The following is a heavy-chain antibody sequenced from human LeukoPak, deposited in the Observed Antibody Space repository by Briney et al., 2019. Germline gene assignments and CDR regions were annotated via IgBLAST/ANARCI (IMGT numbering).Heavy chain of an antibody. D-gene: IGHD6-19*01. Sequence: GGSLRLSCAASGFAVNNNYMSWVRQAPGKGLEWVSAISGSGGSTYYADSVKGRFTISRDNSKNTLYLQMNSLRAEDTAVYYCAKDPVAVAVNDYWGQGTLVTVSS. CDR3: AKDPVAVAVNDY. V-gene: IGHV3-23*01. CDR2: ISGSGGST. CDR1: GFAVNNNY. J-gene: IGHJ4*02.